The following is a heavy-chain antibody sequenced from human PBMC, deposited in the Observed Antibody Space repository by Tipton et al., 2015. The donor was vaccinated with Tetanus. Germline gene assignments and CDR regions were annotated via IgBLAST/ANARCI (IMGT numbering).Heavy chain of an antibody. Sequence: QLVQSGAEVRKPGASVKVSCKASGYTFTNYGIGWVRQAPGQGLEWMGWITVYNGDTDYAQALQGRVTVTTDTSTSTAYTEGRNLRSDETAGYFCARGLRYYYETSGYDYGGQGTLVTVSS. V-gene: IGHV1-18*01. CDR2: ITVYNGDT. J-gene: IGHJ4*02. D-gene: IGHD3-22*01. CDR1: GYTFTNYG. CDR3: ARGLRYYYETSGYDY.